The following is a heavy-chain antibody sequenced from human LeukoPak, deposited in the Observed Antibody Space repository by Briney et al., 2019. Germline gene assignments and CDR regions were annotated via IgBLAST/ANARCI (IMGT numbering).Heavy chain of an antibody. J-gene: IGHJ3*02. CDR1: GGTFTSYA. CDR2: IIPIFGTA. V-gene: IGHV1-69*05. CDR3: ARAMSRWRKGDAFDI. Sequence: SVKLSCTAAGGTFTSYAISWVRQAPGQGLEWMGGIIPIFGTANYAQKCQGRVTITTDESTSTAYMELSSLRSEDTAVYYCARAMSRWRKGDAFDIWGQGTMVSVSS. D-gene: IGHD4-23*01.